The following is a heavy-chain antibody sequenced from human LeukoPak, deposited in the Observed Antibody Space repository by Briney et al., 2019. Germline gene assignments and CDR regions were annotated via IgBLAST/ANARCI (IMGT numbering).Heavy chain of an antibody. CDR3: TTEGFYYDTSGYSPFDH. CDR2: IKSKIDGGTT. J-gene: IGHJ4*02. V-gene: IGHV3-15*01. D-gene: IGHD3-22*01. Sequence: GGSLRLSCAASGFTVSSNYMSWVRQAPGKGLEWVGRIKSKIDGGTTDYAAPVKGRFTISRDDSKNTLYLQMNSLKTEDTAVYYCTTEGFYYDTSGYSPFDHWGQGTLVTVSS. CDR1: GFTVSSNY.